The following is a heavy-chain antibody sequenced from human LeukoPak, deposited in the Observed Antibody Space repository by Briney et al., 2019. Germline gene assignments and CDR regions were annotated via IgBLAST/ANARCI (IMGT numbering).Heavy chain of an antibody. Sequence: GGSLRLSCAASGFTFSSYEMNWVRRAPGKGLEWVSGISNSGGSTYYADSVKGRFTVSRDNSKNTLYLQMNSLRAEDTAVYYCAGKAEWRSGLIYYYYMDVWGKGTTVTVSS. J-gene: IGHJ6*03. CDR2: ISNSGGST. V-gene: IGHV3-23*01. CDR1: GFTFSSYE. CDR3: AGKAEWRSGLIYYYYMDV. D-gene: IGHD3-3*01.